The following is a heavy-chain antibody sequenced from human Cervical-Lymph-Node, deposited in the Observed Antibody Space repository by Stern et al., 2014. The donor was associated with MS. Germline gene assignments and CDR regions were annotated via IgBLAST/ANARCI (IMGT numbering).Heavy chain of an antibody. D-gene: IGHD6-6*01. J-gene: IGHJ3*02. CDR1: GYRFSSYW. V-gene: IGHV5-51*03. CDR2: IYPDDSDT. CDR3: ARRPRKAFDI. Sequence: VQLGQSGAEVKKPGESLKISCKGSGYRFSSYWIAWVRQMPGKGLEWMGIIYPDDSDTRYSPSFQGQVTISADKSISTVCLQWSSLKASDAAVYYCARRPRKAFDIWGQGAMVTVSS.